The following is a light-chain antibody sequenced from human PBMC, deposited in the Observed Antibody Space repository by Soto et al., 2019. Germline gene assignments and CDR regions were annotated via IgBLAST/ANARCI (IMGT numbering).Light chain of an antibody. V-gene: IGKV3-15*01. CDR3: HQYDDWPPA. CDR1: QSVSTN. J-gene: IGKJ1*01. Sequence: DIVRTQSPATLAVSPGERATLSCRASQSVSTNVAWYQQKPGQAPRLLIYGPSTRASGVPARFSGSGSGRQFTLTISSLQSEDFAVYYCHQYDDWPPAFGQGTK. CDR2: GPS.